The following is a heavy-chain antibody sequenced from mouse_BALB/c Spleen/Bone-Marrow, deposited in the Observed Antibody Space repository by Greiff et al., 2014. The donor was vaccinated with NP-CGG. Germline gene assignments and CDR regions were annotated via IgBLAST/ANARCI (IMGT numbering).Heavy chain of an antibody. Sequence: EVKLMESGGGLVQPGGSLRLSCTTSGFTFTDYYMSWVRQPPGKALEWLAFIRNKAYGYTTEYSASVRGRFTISRDNSQSILYLQMNTLGAEDSATYYCARFPMDYWGQGTSVTVSS. CDR1: GFTFTDYY. J-gene: IGHJ4*01. V-gene: IGHV7-3*02. CDR3: ARFPMDY. CDR2: IRNKAYGYTT.